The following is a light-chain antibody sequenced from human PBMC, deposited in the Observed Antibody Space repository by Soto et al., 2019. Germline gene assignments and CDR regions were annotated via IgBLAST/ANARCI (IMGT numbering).Light chain of an antibody. CDR1: SSDVGGYNY. Sequence: QSALTQPASVSGSPGQSITISCTGTSSDVGGYNYVSWYQQHPGKAPKLMIYEVSNRPPGLSNRFSGSKSGNTASLTISGLQAEDEADYYCSSYTSSSTLVVFGGGTKLAVL. J-gene: IGLJ2*01. V-gene: IGLV2-14*01. CDR3: SSYTSSSTLVV. CDR2: EVS.